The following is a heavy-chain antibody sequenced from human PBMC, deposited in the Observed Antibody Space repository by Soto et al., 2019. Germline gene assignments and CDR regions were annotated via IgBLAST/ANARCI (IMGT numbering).Heavy chain of an antibody. V-gene: IGHV2-5*02. CDR3: AFRQEYRGSWGSGLFDP. CDR2: LYWDDDK. D-gene: IGHD6-13*01. CDR1: GFSLSTSGVG. Sequence: QITLKESGPTVVKPTQTLTLTCTFSGFSLSTSGVGVGWIRQPPGKALEWLALLYWDDDKRYSPSLKTRLTINNYTPRNHVVLTMTNMDPVYTATYYCAFRQEYRGSWGSGLFDPWGQGTLVTVSS. J-gene: IGHJ5*02.